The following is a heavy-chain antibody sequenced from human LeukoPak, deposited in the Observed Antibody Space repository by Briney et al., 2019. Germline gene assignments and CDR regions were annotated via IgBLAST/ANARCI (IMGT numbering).Heavy chain of an antibody. V-gene: IGHV3-9*01. CDR2: ISWQSNTR. CDR3: VKDRDFWSGLDV. J-gene: IGHJ4*02. CDR1: GFFFDDYG. Sequence: PGGSLRLSCEASGFFFDDYGMHWVRQVPGKGLEWVSGISWQSNTRKYADSVRGRFTISRDNAKNSLYLQMNSLKLEDTALYYCVKDRDFWSGLDVRGQGTLVTVSS. D-gene: IGHD3-3*01.